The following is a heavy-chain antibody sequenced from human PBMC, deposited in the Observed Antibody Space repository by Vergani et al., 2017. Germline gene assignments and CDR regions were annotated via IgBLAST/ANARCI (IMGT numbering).Heavy chain of an antibody. Sequence: EVQLVQSGAEVKKPGESLKISCKGSGYSFTSYWIGWVRQMPGKGLEWMGIIYPGDSDTRYSPSFQGQVTISAAKSISTAYLQWSSLKASDTAMYYCARQAYYDSSGYYSFGSTVKNAFDIWGQGTMVTVSS. CDR2: IYPGDSDT. J-gene: IGHJ3*02. V-gene: IGHV5-51*01. CDR1: GYSFTSYW. D-gene: IGHD3-22*01. CDR3: ARQAYYDSSGYYSFGSTVKNAFDI.